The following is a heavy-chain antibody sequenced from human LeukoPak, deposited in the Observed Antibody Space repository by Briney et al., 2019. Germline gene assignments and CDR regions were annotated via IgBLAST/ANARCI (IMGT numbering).Heavy chain of an antibody. CDR2: IISSSSYI. D-gene: IGHD3-16*01. Sequence: GGSLRLSCAASGFTFSSYSMNWVRQAPGKGLEWVSSIISSSSYIYYADSVKGRFTISRDNAKNSLYLQMNSLRGEDTAVYYCARGAKGGAYAFDIWGQGTMVTVSS. J-gene: IGHJ3*02. CDR1: GFTFSSYS. CDR3: ARGAKGGAYAFDI. V-gene: IGHV3-21*01.